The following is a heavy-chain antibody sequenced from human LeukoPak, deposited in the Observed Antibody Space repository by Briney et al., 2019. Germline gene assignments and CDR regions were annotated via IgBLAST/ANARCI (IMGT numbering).Heavy chain of an antibody. Sequence: GGSLRLTCAASGFTFSTYAMSWVRQAPGKGLECVSALSGNGNTIYYADSVKGRFTISRDNSKNTLSLQMNSLRAEDTAVYYCAKALYGGHDYWGQGTLVTVSS. J-gene: IGHJ4*02. D-gene: IGHD4-23*01. V-gene: IGHV3-23*01. CDR1: GFTFSTYA. CDR2: LSGNGNTI. CDR3: AKALYGGHDY.